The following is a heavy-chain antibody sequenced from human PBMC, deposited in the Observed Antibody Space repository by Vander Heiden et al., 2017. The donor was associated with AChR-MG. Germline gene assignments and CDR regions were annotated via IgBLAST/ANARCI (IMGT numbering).Heavy chain of an antibody. Sequence: QVQPVESGGGVVQPGRSLRLSCAASGFTFSGYGMHWGRQAPGKGLEWVAVISYDGSNKYYADSVKGRFTISRDNSKNTLYLQMNSLRAEDTAVYYCAKDGRWYSGSHYVDYWGQGTLVTVSS. D-gene: IGHD1-26*01. CDR1: GFTFSGYG. J-gene: IGHJ4*02. CDR3: AKDGRWYSGSHYVDY. CDR2: ISYDGSNK. V-gene: IGHV3-30*18.